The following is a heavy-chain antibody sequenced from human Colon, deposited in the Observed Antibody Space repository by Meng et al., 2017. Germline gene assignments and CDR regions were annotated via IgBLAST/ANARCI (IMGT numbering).Heavy chain of an antibody. CDR2: INSDGGGG. CDR1: GFSIRNHY. J-gene: IGHJ5*02. Sequence: EVQLVESGGGLFRPWGSLRLSCAASGFSIRNHYMHWVRQAPGKGLEWVSRINSDGGGGTYADFVKGRFTISRDNAKNTLYLQMNSLTAEDTAVYYCVCFGGFSGFDPWGQGILVTVSS. CDR3: VCFGGFSGFDP. V-gene: IGHV3-74*01. D-gene: IGHD3-10*01.